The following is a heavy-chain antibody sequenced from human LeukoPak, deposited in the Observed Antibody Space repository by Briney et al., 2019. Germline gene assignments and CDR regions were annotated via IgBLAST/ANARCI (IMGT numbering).Heavy chain of an antibody. CDR3: ARFDVYYYYMDV. D-gene: IGHD3-10*01. CDR2: IIPIFGTA. V-gene: IGHV1-69*05. CDR1: EGTFSSYA. Sequence: SVKVSCKASEGTFSSYAISWVRQAPGQGLEWMGGIIPIFGTANYAQKFQGRVTITTDESTSTAYMELSSLRSEDTAVYYCARFDVYYYYMDVWGKGTTVTVSS. J-gene: IGHJ6*03.